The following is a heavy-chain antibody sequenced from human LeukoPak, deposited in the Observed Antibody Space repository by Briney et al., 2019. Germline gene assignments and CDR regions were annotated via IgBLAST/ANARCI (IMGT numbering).Heavy chain of an antibody. D-gene: IGHD6-13*01. J-gene: IGHJ6*02. V-gene: IGHV4-59*01. CDR1: GGSISSSY. CDR3: ARMGSSSWYPGDYYGMDV. Sequence: PSETLSLTCTVSGGSISSSYWSWIRQPPGKGLEWIGYIYYSGSTNYNPSLKSRVTISVDTSKNQFSLKLSSVTAADTAVYYCARMGSSSWYPGDYYGMDVWGQGTTVTVSS. CDR2: IYYSGST.